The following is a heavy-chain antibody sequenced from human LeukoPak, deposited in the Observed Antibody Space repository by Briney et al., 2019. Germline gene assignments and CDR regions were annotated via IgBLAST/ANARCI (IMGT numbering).Heavy chain of an antibody. J-gene: IGHJ5*02. CDR1: GVTFSSYS. V-gene: IGHV3-48*01. Sequence: GGSLRLSSAASGVTFSSYSMNWVRQAPGRGLEWVSYISSSSSTIYYADSVKGRFTISRDNAKNSLYLQMNSLRAEDTAVYYCARFVVVAATNWFDPWGQGTLVTVSS. D-gene: IGHD2-15*01. CDR2: ISSSSSTI. CDR3: ARFVVVAATNWFDP.